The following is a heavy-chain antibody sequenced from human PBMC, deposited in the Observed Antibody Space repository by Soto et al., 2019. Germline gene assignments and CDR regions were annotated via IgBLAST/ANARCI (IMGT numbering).Heavy chain of an antibody. CDR1: GYTFTSYG. D-gene: IGHD2-2*01. Sequence: QVQLVQSGAEVKKPGASVKVSCKASGYTFTSYGISWVRQAPGQGLEWMGWISAYNGNTNYAQKLQGRVTMTTDTSTSTAYMELRRLRSDDTAVYYCARGPYCSSTSCYRPYYGMDVWGQGTTVTVSS. J-gene: IGHJ6*02. V-gene: IGHV1-18*01. CDR2: ISAYNGNT. CDR3: ARGPYCSSTSCYRPYYGMDV.